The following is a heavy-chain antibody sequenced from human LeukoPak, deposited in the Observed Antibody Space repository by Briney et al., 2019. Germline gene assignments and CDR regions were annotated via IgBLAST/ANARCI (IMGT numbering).Heavy chain of an antibody. D-gene: IGHD3-10*01. CDR2: IYTSGST. J-gene: IGHJ6*03. V-gene: IGHV4-4*07. Sequence: SETLSLTCTVSGGSISSYYWSWIRQPPGKGLEWIGRIYTSGSTNYNPSLKSRVTMSVDTSKNQFSLKLSSVTAADTAVYYCARDNVAGSGRPLYYYYYMDVWGKGTTVTISS. CDR3: ARDNVAGSGRPLYYYYYMDV. CDR1: GGSISSYY.